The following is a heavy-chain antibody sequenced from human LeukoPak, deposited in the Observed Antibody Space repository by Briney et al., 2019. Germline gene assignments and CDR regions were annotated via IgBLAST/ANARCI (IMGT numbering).Heavy chain of an antibody. CDR3: ARDGSYKFDY. D-gene: IGHD1-26*01. J-gene: IGHJ4*02. CDR1: GFTFSNVW. Sequence: GSLRLSCAASGFTFSNVWMHWVRQTPGKGLVWVSRIKSDGTPIYADSVKGRFTISRDNAKNTLYLQMNNLRADDTALYYCARDGSYKFDYWGQGTLVTVSS. V-gene: IGHV3-74*01. CDR2: IKSDGTP.